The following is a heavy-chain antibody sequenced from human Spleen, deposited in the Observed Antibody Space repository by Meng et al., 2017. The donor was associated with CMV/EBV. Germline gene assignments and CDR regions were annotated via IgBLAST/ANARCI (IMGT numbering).Heavy chain of an antibody. Sequence: GGSLRLSCAASGFTFSIYDINWVRQAPGKGLEWVGRIKSKTDGGTTDYAAPVKGRFTISRDDSKNTLYLQMNSLKTEDTAVYYCTTDGTYYYYYGMDVWGQGTTVTVSS. J-gene: IGHJ6*02. V-gene: IGHV3-15*01. CDR1: GFTFSIYD. CDR2: IKSKTDGGTT. CDR3: TTDGTYYYYYGMDV.